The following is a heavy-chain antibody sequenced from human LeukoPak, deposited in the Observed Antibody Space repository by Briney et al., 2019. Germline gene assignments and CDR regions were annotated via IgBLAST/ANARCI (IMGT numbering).Heavy chain of an antibody. CDR3: ARVKGGTRTYYYDSSRYYFDY. CDR2: INPNSGGT. J-gene: IGHJ4*02. V-gene: IGHV1-2*02. D-gene: IGHD3-22*01. CDR1: GYTFTGYY. Sequence: ASVKVSCKASGYTFTGYYMHWVRQAPGQGLEWMGWINPNSGGTNYAQKFPGRVTMTRDTSISTAYMELSRLRSDDTAVYYCARVKGGTRTYYYDSSRYYFDYWGQGTLVTVSS.